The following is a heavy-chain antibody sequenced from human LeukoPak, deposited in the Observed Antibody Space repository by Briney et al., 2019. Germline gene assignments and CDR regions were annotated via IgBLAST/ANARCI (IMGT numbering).Heavy chain of an antibody. Sequence: SETLSLTCTVSGGSTSSGGYYWSWIRQHPGKGLEWIGYIYYSGSTYYNPSLKSRVTISVDTSKNQFSLKLSSVTAADTAVYYCARGKTTVTTYGAFDVWGQGTMVTVSS. D-gene: IGHD4-17*01. CDR1: GGSTSSGGYY. CDR2: IYYSGST. V-gene: IGHV4-31*03. CDR3: ARGKTTVTTYGAFDV. J-gene: IGHJ3*01.